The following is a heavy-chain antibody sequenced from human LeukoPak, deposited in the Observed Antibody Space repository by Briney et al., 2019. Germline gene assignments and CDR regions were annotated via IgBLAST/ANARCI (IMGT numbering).Heavy chain of an antibody. CDR2: IWYDGSNK. J-gene: IGHJ6*02. CDR3: AGRCSVTRCHFSSYGMDV. V-gene: IGHV3-33*01. D-gene: IGHD2-15*01. Sequence: GRSLRLSCAASGFTFSSYGMHWVRQAPGKGLEWVAVIWYDGSNKYYADSVKGRFTISRDNSKNTLYLQMNSLRAEDTAVYYCAGRCSVTRCHFSSYGMDVWGQGTTVTVSS. CDR1: GFTFSSYG.